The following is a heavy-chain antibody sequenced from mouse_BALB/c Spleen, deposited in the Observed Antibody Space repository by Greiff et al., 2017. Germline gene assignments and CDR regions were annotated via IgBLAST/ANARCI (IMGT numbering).Heavy chain of an antibody. CDR2: ISDGGSYT. CDR1: GFTFSSYG. V-gene: IGHV5-6*01. D-gene: IGHD1-1*01. J-gene: IGHJ3*01. Sequence: EVKVVESGGDLVKPGGSLKLSCAASGFTFSSYGMSWVRQTPEKRLEWVATISDGGSYTYYPDSVKGRFTISRDNAKNNLYLQMSSLKSEDTAMYYCARGDYGRDWFAYWGQGTLVTVSA. CDR3: ARGDYGRDWFAY.